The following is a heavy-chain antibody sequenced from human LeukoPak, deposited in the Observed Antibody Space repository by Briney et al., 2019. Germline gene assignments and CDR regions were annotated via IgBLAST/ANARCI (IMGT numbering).Heavy chain of an antibody. Sequence: SETLSLTCTVSGSSISSYYWSWIRQPPGKGLEWIGYIYYSGSTNYNPSLKSRVTISVDTSKNQFSLKLSSVTAADTAVYYCARTAITMVRGAHLYYYYGMDVWGQGTTVTVSS. CDR3: ARTAITMVRGAHLYYYYGMDV. J-gene: IGHJ6*02. CDR2: IYYSGST. CDR1: GSSISSYY. V-gene: IGHV4-59*01. D-gene: IGHD3-10*01.